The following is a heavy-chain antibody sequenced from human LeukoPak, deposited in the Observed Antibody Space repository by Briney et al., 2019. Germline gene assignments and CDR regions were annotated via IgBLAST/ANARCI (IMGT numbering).Heavy chain of an antibody. CDR2: ISSSSSDI. D-gene: IGHD3-22*01. Sequence: GGSLRLSCAASGFTFSSYSMNWVRQAPGKGLEWVSSISSSSSDIYYADSVKGRFTISRDNAKNSLYLQMNSLRAEDTAVYYCARDPAHYYDSSGYLAYFDYWGQGTLVTVSS. V-gene: IGHV3-21*01. CDR1: GFTFSSYS. CDR3: ARDPAHYYDSSGYLAYFDY. J-gene: IGHJ4*02.